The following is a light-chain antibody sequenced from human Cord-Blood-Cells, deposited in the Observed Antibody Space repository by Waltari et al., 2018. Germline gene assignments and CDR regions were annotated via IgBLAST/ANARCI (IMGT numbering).Light chain of an antibody. J-gene: IGLJ3*02. CDR2: SNN. Sequence: LTQPLSASRDLVQRLSTDSSECISNPGSNMIDSYPQLPGTSPKPLNYSNNQRPSGVPDRFSGSKSGTSASLAISGLQSEDEADYYCAAWDDSLNGWVFGGGTKLTVL. CDR3: AAWDDSLNGWV. CDR1: ISNPGSNM. V-gene: IGLV1-44*01.